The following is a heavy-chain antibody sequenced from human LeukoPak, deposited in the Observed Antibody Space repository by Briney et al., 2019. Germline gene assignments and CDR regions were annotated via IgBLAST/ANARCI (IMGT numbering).Heavy chain of an antibody. V-gene: IGHV3-30*04. CDR3: TKDSQGSYDGFWYGTYGMDV. CDR1: GFTFSSYA. Sequence: GGSLRLSCAASGFTFSSYAMHWVRQAPGKGLEWVAVISYDGSNKYYADSVKGRFTISRDNSKSTLCLQMNSLTPEDAATYYCTKDSQGSYDGFWYGTYGMDVWGQGTTVTVSS. J-gene: IGHJ6*02. CDR2: ISYDGSNK. D-gene: IGHD3-16*01.